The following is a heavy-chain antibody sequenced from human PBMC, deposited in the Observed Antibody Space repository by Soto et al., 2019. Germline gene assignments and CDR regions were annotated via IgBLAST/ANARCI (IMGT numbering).Heavy chain of an antibody. CDR1: GDSLTNNHW. CDR3: VRVPRTGGRSINCYMH. CDR2: IWHTGRP. D-gene: IGHD2-15*01. V-gene: IGHV4-4*02. J-gene: IGHJ4*02. Sequence: SETLSLTCDVSGDSLTNNHWWSWVRQAPGKGLEWIGEIWHTGRPNYNPSLKSGVAISIDKSKNQFSLKLSSVTAADTAVYYCVRVPRTGGRSINCYMHGGKEPLVTFSS.